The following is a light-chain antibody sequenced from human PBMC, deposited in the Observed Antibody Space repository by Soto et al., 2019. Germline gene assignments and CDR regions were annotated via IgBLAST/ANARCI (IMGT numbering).Light chain of an antibody. Sequence: DIQMTQSPSTLSASVGDRVTITCRASQSISSWLAWYKQKPGKAPNLLIYKASSLESGVPSRFSGSGSGTEVTLTISSLQPDDFATYYCQQYDSYPYTFGQGTKLEIK. CDR3: QQYDSYPYT. J-gene: IGKJ2*01. CDR1: QSISSW. V-gene: IGKV1-5*03. CDR2: KAS.